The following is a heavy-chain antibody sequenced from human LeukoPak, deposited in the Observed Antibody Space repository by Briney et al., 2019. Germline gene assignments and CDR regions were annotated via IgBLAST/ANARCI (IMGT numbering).Heavy chain of an antibody. Sequence: SETLSLTCAVYGGSFSGYYWSWIRQPPGKGLEWIGEINPSGSTNYNPSLKSRVTISVDTSKNQFSLKLSSVTAADTAVYYCARGRGYSYGYGRIDYWGQGTLVTVSS. CDR2: INPSGST. D-gene: IGHD5-18*01. CDR1: GGSFSGYY. CDR3: ARGRGYSYGYGRIDY. J-gene: IGHJ4*02. V-gene: IGHV4-34*01.